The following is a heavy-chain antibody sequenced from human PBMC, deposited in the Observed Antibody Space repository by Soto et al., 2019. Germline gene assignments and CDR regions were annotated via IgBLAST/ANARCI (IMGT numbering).Heavy chain of an antibody. D-gene: IGHD2-21*02. CDR3: ARGGVVTPLYYYYGMDV. CDR2: IIPILGIA. CDR1: GGTFSSYT. J-gene: IGHJ6*02. V-gene: IGHV1-69*02. Sequence: QVQLVQSGAEVKKPGSSVKVSCKASGGTFSSYTISWVRQAPGQGLEWMGRIIPILGIANYAQKFQGRVTITVDKSTSTAYMELSSLRSEDTAVYYCARGGVVTPLYYYYGMDVWGQGTTVTVSS.